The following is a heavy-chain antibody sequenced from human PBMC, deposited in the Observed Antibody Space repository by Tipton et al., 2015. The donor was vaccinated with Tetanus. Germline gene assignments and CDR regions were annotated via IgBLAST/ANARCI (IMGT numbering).Heavy chain of an antibody. J-gene: IGHJ5*02. Sequence: TLSLTCSVSGASISSYYWNWIRQSPGKGLEWLGNIYYNGDTDYNPSLRGRATISLDKAKNHFSLRLRSVTAADTALYYCVRSHVFRLTLFGEEIPRSGRFDPWGQGTLVTVSS. CDR2: IYYNGDT. V-gene: IGHV4-59*01. CDR3: VRSHVFRLTLFGEEIPRSGRFDP. D-gene: IGHD3-3*01. CDR1: GASISSYY.